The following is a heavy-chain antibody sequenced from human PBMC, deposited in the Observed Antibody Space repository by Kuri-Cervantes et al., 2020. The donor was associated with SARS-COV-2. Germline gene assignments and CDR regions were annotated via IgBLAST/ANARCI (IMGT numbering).Heavy chain of an antibody. Sequence: GESLKISCAASGFTFSSYAMSWVRQAPGKGLEWVSAISGSGGSTYYADSVKGRFTISRDNSKNTLYLQMNSLRAEDTAVYYCARVLLVVVPAVMLAAAGTGAFDYWGQGTLVTVSS. CDR1: GFTFSSYA. CDR2: ISGSGGST. V-gene: IGHV3-23*01. J-gene: IGHJ4*02. D-gene: IGHD2-2*01. CDR3: ARVLLVVVPAVMLAAAGTGAFDY.